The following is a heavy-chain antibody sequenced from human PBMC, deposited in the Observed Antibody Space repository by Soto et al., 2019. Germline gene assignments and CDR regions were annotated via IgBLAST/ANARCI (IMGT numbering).Heavy chain of an antibody. CDR2: IWYDGSNK. Sequence: QGKLVESGGGVVQPGRSLRLSCAASGFTFSSHGMHWVRQAPGKGLEWVAVIWYDGSNKYYSDSVKGRFTISRDNSKNKLYLQMNSLRAEDTAVYYCARFTEGHAFDIWGQGTMVTVSS. CDR3: ARFTEGHAFDI. D-gene: IGHD2-8*02. CDR1: GFTFSSHG. J-gene: IGHJ3*02. V-gene: IGHV3-33*01.